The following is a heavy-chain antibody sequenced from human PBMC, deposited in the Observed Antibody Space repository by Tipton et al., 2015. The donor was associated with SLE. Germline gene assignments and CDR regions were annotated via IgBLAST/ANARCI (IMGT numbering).Heavy chain of an antibody. CDR3: ARVHCSTTGCYRGRDAFDI. Sequence: TLSLTCTVSGGSISSYYWSWIRQPPGKGLEWIGYIYTSGITNYNPSLKSRVTISVDTSKSQFSLKLNSVTAADTAVYYCARVHCSTTGCYRGRDAFDIWGQGTMVTVSS. CDR2: IYTSGIT. D-gene: IGHD2-2*01. V-gene: IGHV4-4*09. J-gene: IGHJ3*02. CDR1: GGSISSYY.